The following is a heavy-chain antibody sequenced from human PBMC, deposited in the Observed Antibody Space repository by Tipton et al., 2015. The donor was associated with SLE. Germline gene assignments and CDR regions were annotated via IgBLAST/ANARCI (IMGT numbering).Heavy chain of an antibody. J-gene: IGHJ4*02. CDR3: ARGGIYHDDSGNFDY. D-gene: IGHD3-22*01. CDR1: GASIRTYY. CDR2: MYHSGST. Sequence: TLSLTCAVSGASIRTYYWSWIRQSPGKGLEWIGHMYHSGSTNYNPSLASRVTISIDKSKTQLSLTLNSVTTADTAMYFCARGGIYHDDSGNFDYWGQGTLVTASS. V-gene: IGHV4-59*01.